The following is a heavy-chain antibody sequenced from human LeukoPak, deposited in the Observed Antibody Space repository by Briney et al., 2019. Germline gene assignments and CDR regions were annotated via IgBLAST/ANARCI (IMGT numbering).Heavy chain of an antibody. CDR2: IYHSGST. D-gene: IGHD6-13*01. Sequence: AETLSLTCTVSGNSISSYYWSWIRQPPGKGPEGIGYIYHSGSTNYNPSLKSRVTISADTSKDQFSLKLASVTAADTAVYYCATGYSSTWYYFDYWGQGTLFTVSS. CDR1: GNSISSYY. CDR3: ATGYSSTWYYFDY. V-gene: IGHV4-59*01. J-gene: IGHJ4*02.